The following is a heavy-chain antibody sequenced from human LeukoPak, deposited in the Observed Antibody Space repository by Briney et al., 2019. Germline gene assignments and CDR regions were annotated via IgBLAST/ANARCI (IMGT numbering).Heavy chain of an antibody. CDR3: ARDTKIEGIAAATYPVDDAFDI. CDR1: GGSISSSNW. Sequence: PSETLSLTCAVSGGSISSSNWWSWVRQPPGKGLEWIGEIYHSGSTNYNPSLKSRVTISVDKSKNQFSLKLSSVTAADTAVYYCARDTKIEGIAAATYPVDDAFDIWGQGTMVTVSS. CDR2: IYHSGST. J-gene: IGHJ3*02. V-gene: IGHV4-4*02. D-gene: IGHD6-13*01.